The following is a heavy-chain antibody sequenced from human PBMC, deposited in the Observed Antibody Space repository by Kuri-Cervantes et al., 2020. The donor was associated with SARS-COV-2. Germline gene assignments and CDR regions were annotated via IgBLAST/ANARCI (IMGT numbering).Heavy chain of an antibody. J-gene: IGHJ4*02. D-gene: IGHD3-10*01. CDR3: ARTLDYYGSGTYCFDY. V-gene: IGHV4-61*01. Sequence: GSLRLSCIVSGGSVSSGSHYWSWIRQPPGKGLEWIGYIYYSGSTKYNPSLKSRVTMSVDTSKNQFSLKLNSVTPADMAVYYCARTLDYYGSGTYCFDYWGQGTLVTVSS. CDR1: GGSVSSGSHY. CDR2: IYYSGST.